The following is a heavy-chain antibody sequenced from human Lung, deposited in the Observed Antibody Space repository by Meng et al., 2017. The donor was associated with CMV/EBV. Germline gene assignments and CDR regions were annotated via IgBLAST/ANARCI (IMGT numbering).Heavy chain of an antibody. CDR1: GFTFSSSA. J-gene: IGHJ4*02. CDR3: AKAFSSSWYREYYDY. Sequence: GGSLRLSXAASGFTFSSSAMSWVRQAPGKGLEWVSAITASGGSTYHADSVKGRFTISRDNSKKMLYLQLNSLRVEDTAVYYCAKAFSSSWYREYYDYWGQGTLVTVSS. D-gene: IGHD6-13*01. CDR2: ITASGGST. V-gene: IGHV3-23*01.